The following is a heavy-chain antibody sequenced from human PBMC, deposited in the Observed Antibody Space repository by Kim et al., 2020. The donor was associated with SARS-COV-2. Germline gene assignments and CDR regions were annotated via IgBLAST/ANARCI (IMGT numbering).Heavy chain of an antibody. CDR2: IWYDGSNK. D-gene: IGHD6-13*01. J-gene: IGHJ4*02. Sequence: LSLTCAASGFTFSSYGMHWVRQAPGKGLEWVAVIWYDGSNKYYADSVKGRFTISRDNSKNTLYLQMNSLRAEDTAVYYCARDSIAAAGPGFDYWGQG. CDR3: ARDSIAAAGPGFDY. V-gene: IGHV3-33*01. CDR1: GFTFSSYG.